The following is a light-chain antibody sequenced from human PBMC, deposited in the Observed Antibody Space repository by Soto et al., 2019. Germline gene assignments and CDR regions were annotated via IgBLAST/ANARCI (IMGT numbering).Light chain of an antibody. J-gene: IGKJ5*01. CDR3: QQRSTWPPST. CDR1: QSVSNY. Sequence: EIVLTQSPATLSLSPGERATLSCRASQSVSNYLAWYQQKPGQAPRLLIYETSNRATGIPARFSGSGSETDFTLTISSLEPEEFAVYYCQQRSTWPPSTFGRGTRLEIK. V-gene: IGKV3-11*01. CDR2: ETS.